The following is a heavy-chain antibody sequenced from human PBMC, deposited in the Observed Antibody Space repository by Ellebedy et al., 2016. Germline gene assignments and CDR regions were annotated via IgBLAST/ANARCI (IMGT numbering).Heavy chain of an antibody. V-gene: IGHV1-46*04. CDR2: INPSGGST. D-gene: IGHD5-18*01. CDR3: ARAREEDTAIFYYYGMDV. CDR1: GYTFTSYY. Sequence: ASVKVSCKASGYTFTSYYMHWVRQAPGQGLEWMGIINPSGGSTSYAQKLQGRVTMTRDTSTSTVYMELSSLRSEDTAVYYCARAREEDTAIFYYYGMDVWGQGTTVTVSS. J-gene: IGHJ6*02.